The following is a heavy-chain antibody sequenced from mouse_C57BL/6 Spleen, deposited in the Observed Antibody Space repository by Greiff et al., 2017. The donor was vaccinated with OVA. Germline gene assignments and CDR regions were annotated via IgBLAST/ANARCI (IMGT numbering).Heavy chain of an antibody. J-gene: IGHJ2*01. CDR3: ARDSYAGLVFDY. CDR2: IHPNSGST. V-gene: IGHV1-64*01. D-gene: IGHD3-1*01. CDR1: GYTFTSYW. Sequence: QVQLQQPGAELVKPGASVKLSCKASGYTFTSYWMHWVKQRPGQGLEWIGMIHPNSGSTNYNEKFKSKATLTVDKSSSTAYMQLSSLTSEDSAVYYGARDSYAGLVFDYWGQGTTLTVSS.